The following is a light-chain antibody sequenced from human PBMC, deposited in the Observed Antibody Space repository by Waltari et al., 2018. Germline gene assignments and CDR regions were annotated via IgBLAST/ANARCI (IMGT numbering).Light chain of an antibody. J-gene: IGKJ1*01. CDR1: QSISSY. Sequence: DIQMNQSPSSLSATVGIRVTITCRASQSISSYLNWYQQKPGKAPKLLIYAASSLQSGVPSRFSGSGSGTDFTLTISSLQPEDFATYYCQQSYSTPHVAFGQGTKVEIK. CDR3: QQSYSTPHVA. V-gene: IGKV1-39*01. CDR2: AAS.